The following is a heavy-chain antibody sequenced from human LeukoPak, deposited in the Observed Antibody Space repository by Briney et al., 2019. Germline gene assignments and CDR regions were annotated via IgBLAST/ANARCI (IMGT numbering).Heavy chain of an antibody. V-gene: IGHV3-9*01. J-gene: IGHJ3*02. Sequence: GGSLRLSCAASGFTFDDYAMHWVRQAPGKGLEWVSGISWNSGSIGYADSVKGRFTISRDNAKNSLCLQMNSLRAEDTALYYCAKDMVATSDAFDIWGQGTMVTVSS. CDR1: GFTFDDYA. D-gene: IGHD3-10*01. CDR3: AKDMVATSDAFDI. CDR2: ISWNSGSI.